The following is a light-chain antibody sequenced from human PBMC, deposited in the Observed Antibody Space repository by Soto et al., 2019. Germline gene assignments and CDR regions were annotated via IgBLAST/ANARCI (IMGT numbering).Light chain of an antibody. J-gene: IGKJ4*01. CDR3: QQRYSTPALT. CDR2: AAS. Sequence: DIKMTQSPSSLSASVGDRVTITCRASQSISSYLNWYQQKPGKAPKLLIYAASSLQSGVPSRFSGSGSGTDCTLTISSLQPEDFATYYCQQRYSTPALTFGGGTKVEIK. V-gene: IGKV1-39*01. CDR1: QSISSY.